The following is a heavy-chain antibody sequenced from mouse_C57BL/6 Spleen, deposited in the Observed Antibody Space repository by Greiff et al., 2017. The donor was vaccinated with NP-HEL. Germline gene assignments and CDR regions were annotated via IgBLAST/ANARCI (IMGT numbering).Heavy chain of an antibody. CDR2: INPNYGTT. J-gene: IGHJ1*03. Sequence: EVQLQESGPELVKPGASVKISCKASGYSFTDYNMNWVKQSNGKSLEWIGVINPNYGTTSYNQKFKGKATLTVDQSSSTAYMQLNSLTSEDSAVYYCASRGLTTVVYWYFDVWGTGTTVTVSS. CDR1: GYSFTDYN. D-gene: IGHD1-1*01. V-gene: IGHV1-39*01. CDR3: ASRGLTTVVYWYFDV.